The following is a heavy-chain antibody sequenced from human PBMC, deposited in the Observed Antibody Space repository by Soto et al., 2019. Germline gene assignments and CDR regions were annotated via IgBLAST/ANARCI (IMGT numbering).Heavy chain of an antibody. CDR3: ARGYCSSNSCHEYFDY. V-gene: IGHV1-2*02. D-gene: IGHD2-2*01. CDR2: INPNSGGA. CDR1: GYTFTGYY. Sequence: GASVKVSCKASGYTFTGYYMHWVRQAPGQGLEWMGWINPNSGGANYAQKFQGRVTMTRDTSISTAYMELSRLRSDDTAVYYCARGYCSSNSCHEYFDYWGQGTLVTVSS. J-gene: IGHJ4*02.